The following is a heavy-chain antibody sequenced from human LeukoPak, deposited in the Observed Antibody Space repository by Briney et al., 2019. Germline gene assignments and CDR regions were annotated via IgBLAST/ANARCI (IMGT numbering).Heavy chain of an antibody. J-gene: IGHJ6*02. CDR1: GGTFSSYA. V-gene: IGHV1-69*01. CDR2: IIPIFGTA. D-gene: IGHD3-3*01. CDR3: ARVKRRYYDFWSGGYGMDV. Sequence: ASVKVSFKASGGTFSSYAISWVRQAPGQGLEWMGGIIPIFGTANYAQKFQGRVTITADESTSTAYMELSSLRSEDTAVYYCARVKRRYYDFWSGGYGMDVWGQGTTVTVSS.